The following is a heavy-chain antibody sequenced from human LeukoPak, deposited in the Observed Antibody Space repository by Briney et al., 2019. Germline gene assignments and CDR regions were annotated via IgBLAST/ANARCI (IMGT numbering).Heavy chain of an antibody. CDR2: IYYSGST. J-gene: IGHJ4*02. Sequence: SETLSLTCTVSGGSISRYYWSWIRQPPGKGLEWIGYIYYSGSTNYNPSLKSRVTISVDTSKNQFSLKLSSVTAADTAVYYCARELLRHDILTGSYFDYWGQGTLVTVSS. D-gene: IGHD3-9*01. CDR3: ARELLRHDILTGSYFDY. V-gene: IGHV4-59*01. CDR1: GGSISRYY.